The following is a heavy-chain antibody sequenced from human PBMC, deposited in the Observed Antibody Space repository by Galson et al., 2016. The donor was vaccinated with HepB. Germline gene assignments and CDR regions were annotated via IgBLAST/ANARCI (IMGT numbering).Heavy chain of an antibody. CDR1: GFTFSDYY. Sequence: SLRLSCAASGFTFSDYYMSWIRQAPGKGLEWVSYISFDSSTIFYADSVKGRFTISRDNAKNSMYLQMNSLRAEDTAVYYCAREGSYSRARPHNWFHPWGQGTLVTVSS. V-gene: IGHV3-11*01. D-gene: IGHD3-10*01. CDR2: ISFDSSTI. J-gene: IGHJ5*02. CDR3: AREGSYSRARPHNWFHP.